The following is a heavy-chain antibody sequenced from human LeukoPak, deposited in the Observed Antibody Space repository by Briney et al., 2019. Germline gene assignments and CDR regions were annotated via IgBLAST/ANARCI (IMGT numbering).Heavy chain of an antibody. CDR1: GGSISSGDYY. D-gene: IGHD4-11*01. CDR2: IYYSGST. J-gene: IGHJ1*01. CDR3: ARRSRDMTTVTTWYFQH. V-gene: IGHV4-30-4*08. Sequence: PSEALSLTCTVSGGSISSGDYYWSWIRQPPGKGLERIGYIYYSGSTYYNPSLKSRVTISVDTSKNQFSLKLSSVTAADTAVYYCARRSRDMTTVTTWYFQHWGQGTLVTVSS.